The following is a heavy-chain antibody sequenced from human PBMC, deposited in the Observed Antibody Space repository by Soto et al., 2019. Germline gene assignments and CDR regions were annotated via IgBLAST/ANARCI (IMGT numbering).Heavy chain of an antibody. CDR1: GFTFSSYS. D-gene: IGHD3-9*01. V-gene: IGHV3-21*01. CDR2: ISSSSSYI. CDR3: AREGGPWLDILTGRNPFDY. J-gene: IGHJ4*02. Sequence: TGGSLRLSCAASGFTFSSYSVNWVRQAPGKGLEWVSSISSSSSYIYYADSVKGRFTISRDNAKNSLYLQMNSLRAEDTAVYYCAREGGPWLDILTGRNPFDYWGQGTLVTVSS.